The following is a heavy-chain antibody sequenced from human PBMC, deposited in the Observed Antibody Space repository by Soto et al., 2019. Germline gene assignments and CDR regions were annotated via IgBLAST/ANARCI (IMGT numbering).Heavy chain of an antibody. J-gene: IGHJ6*03. CDR1: GGSISSSSYY. Sequence: SETLSLTCTVSGGSISSSSYYWGWIRQPPGKGLEWIGSIYYSGSTYYNPSLKSRVTISVDTSKNQFSLKLSSVTAADTAVYYCGLNTVTSYYYYMDVWGKGTTVTVSS. CDR3: GLNTVTSYYYYMDV. CDR2: IYYSGST. V-gene: IGHV4-39*01. D-gene: IGHD4-4*01.